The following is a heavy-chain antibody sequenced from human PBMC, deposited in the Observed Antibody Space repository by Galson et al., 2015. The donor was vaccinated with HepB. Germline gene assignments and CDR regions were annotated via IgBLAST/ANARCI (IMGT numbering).Heavy chain of an antibody. Sequence: ETLSLTCAVYGGSFSGYYWSWIRQPPGKGLEWIGEINHSGGTNYNPSLKSRVTISVDTSKNQFSLKLSSVTAADTAVYYCARVVGSGSWTDYWGQGTLVTVSS. V-gene: IGHV4-34*01. D-gene: IGHD6-13*01. CDR2: INHSGGT. J-gene: IGHJ4*02. CDR3: ARVVGSGSWTDY. CDR1: GGSFSGYY.